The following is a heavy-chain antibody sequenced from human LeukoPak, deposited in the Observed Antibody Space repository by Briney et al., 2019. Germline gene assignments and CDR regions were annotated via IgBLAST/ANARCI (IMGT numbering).Heavy chain of an antibody. J-gene: IGHJ4*02. CDR3: ARVRDYLFDY. CDR1: GGSISSGGYS. V-gene: IGHV4-30-2*01. D-gene: IGHD4-17*01. CDR2: IYHSGST. Sequence: PSETLSLTCAVSGGSISSGGYSWSWIRQPPGKGLEWIGDIYHSGSTYYNPSLKSRVTISVDRSKNQFSLKLSSVTAADTAVYYCARVRDYLFDYWGQGTLVTVSS.